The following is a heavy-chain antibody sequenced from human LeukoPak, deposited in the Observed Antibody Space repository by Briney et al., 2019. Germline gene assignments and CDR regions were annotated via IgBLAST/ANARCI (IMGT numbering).Heavy chain of an antibody. J-gene: IGHJ4*02. CDR2: ISYDGGNK. D-gene: IGHD5-24*01. Sequence: GGSLRLSCAASGFTVSNAWMHWIRQAPGKGLEWVAVISYDGGNKYYADSVKGRITISRDNSKNTLYLQMNSLRAEDTAVYYCARGPLTGRWPDMGFDYWGQGTLVTVSS. CDR1: GFTVSNAW. V-gene: IGHV3-30*19. CDR3: ARGPLTGRWPDMGFDY.